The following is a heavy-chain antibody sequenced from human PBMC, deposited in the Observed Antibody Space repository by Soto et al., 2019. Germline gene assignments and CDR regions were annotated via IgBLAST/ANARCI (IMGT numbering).Heavy chain of an antibody. CDR1: GGSISSSNW. CDR3: ATSSSGWYPPS. CDR2: IDHTGST. D-gene: IGHD6-19*01. J-gene: IGHJ5*02. V-gene: IGHV4-4*02. Sequence: QVQLQESGPGLVKPSGTLSLTCAVSGGSISSSNWWSWVRQPPGKGLEGIGEIDHTGSTNNNPSRKGRDTREVDDSKNKFSVKLSSVTGPGTAVYYAATSSSGWYPPSWGQGTLVTLSS.